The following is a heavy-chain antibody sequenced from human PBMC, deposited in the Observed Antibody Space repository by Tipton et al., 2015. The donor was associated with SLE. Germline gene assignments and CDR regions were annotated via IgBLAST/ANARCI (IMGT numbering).Heavy chain of an antibody. CDR2: IYHSGST. D-gene: IGHD6-19*01. Sequence: TLSLTCAVSGGSISSSSYYWGWIRQPPGKGLEWIGSIYHSGSTNYNPSLKSRVTISVDTSKSQFSLKLSSVTTADTAVYYCARPIGIAVAGTPKSHDAFDIWGQGTMVTVSS. CDR1: GGSISSSSYY. CDR3: ARPIGIAVAGTPKSHDAFDI. V-gene: IGHV4-39*07. J-gene: IGHJ3*02.